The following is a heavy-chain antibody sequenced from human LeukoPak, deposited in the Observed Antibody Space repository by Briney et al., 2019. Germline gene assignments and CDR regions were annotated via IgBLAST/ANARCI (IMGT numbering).Heavy chain of an antibody. CDR1: GFTFSSYG. J-gene: IGHJ1*01. Sequence: GGSLRLSCAASGFTFSSYGMHWVRQAPGKGLEWVAFIRYDGSNKYYADSVKGRFTISRDNSKNTLYLQMNSLRAEDTAVYYCASLYYDILTGALDRGAEYFQHWGQGTLVTVSS. CDR2: IRYDGSNK. CDR3: ASLYYDILTGALDRGAEYFQH. V-gene: IGHV3-30*02. D-gene: IGHD3-9*01.